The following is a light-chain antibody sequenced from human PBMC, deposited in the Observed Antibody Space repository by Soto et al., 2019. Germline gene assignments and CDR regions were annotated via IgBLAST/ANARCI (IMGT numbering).Light chain of an antibody. CDR2: DAS. CDR3: QQRCNWPPVT. CDR1: QSVSGC. Sequence: EIVLTQSPATLSLSPGERATLSCRASQSVSGCLAWYQQKPGQAPRLLIYDASNRATGIPARFSGGGSGTDFTLTISSLEPEDFAVYYCQQRCNWPPVTFGGGTKVEIK. V-gene: IGKV3-11*01. J-gene: IGKJ4*01.